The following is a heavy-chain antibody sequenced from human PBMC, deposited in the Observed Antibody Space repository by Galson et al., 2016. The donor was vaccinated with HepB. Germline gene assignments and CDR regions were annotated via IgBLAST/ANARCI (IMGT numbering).Heavy chain of an antibody. CDR1: GFTFGTYG. CDR3: ARLDWNYYDLGRPFDS. J-gene: IGHJ4*02. CDR2: ISFDGTNE. D-gene: IGHD3-22*01. V-gene: IGHV3-30*03. Sequence: SLRLSCAGSGFTFGTYGILWVRQAPGKGLEWVALISFDGTNEYYSDSVKGRFTISRDNSKNTVYLQMNSLRDEDTALYFCARLDWNYYDLGRPFDSWGRGTLFTVSS.